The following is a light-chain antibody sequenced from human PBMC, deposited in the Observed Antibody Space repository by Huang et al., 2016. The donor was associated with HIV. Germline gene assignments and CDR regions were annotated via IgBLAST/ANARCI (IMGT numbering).Light chain of an antibody. V-gene: IGKV1-NL1*01. CDR3: QQYHSLPWT. J-gene: IGKJ1*01. CDR2: ATS. Sequence: DIQMTQSPSSLSASVGDRVTITCRASQGIGNSLAWYQQKPEKAPRLLLYATSTLESGVPTKFRGSGSGKDYTLTINHLQPEDIASYYCQQYHSLPWTFGQGTKVEIK. CDR1: QGIGNS.